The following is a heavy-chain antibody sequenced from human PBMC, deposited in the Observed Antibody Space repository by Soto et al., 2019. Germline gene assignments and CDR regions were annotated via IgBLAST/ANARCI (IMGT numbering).Heavy chain of an antibody. CDR3: AKDHWGSY. CDR1: GFTFSTYA. Sequence: EVQLLESGGGLVQPGGSLRLSCAASGFTFSTYAMSWVRQAPGKGLEWVSAISASGGSTYYADSVKGRFTFSRDNSKNMLYLQMNSLRAEDTALYYCAKDHWGSYSGQGTLVTVSS. V-gene: IGHV3-23*01. J-gene: IGHJ4*02. CDR2: ISASGGST. D-gene: IGHD3-16*01.